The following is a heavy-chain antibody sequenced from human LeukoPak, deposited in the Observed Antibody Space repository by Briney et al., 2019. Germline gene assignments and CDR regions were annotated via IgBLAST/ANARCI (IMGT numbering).Heavy chain of an antibody. CDR3: ARGVRGVIMYGMDV. Sequence: GGSLRLSCAASGFTVSSNYMSWVRQAPGKGLEWVSVIYNGGSTYYADSVKGRFTISRDNSKNTLYLQMHSLRADDTAVYYCARGVRGVIMYGMDVWGQGTTVTVSS. J-gene: IGHJ6*02. D-gene: IGHD3-10*01. V-gene: IGHV3-53*01. CDR2: IYNGGST. CDR1: GFTVSSNY.